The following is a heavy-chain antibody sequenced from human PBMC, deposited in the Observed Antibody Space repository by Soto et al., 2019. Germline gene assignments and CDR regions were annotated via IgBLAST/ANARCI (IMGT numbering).Heavy chain of an antibody. V-gene: IGHV1-46*01. D-gene: IGHD3-22*01. Sequence: VKVSCKASGSTFTSYYMHWVRQAPGQGLEWMGIINPSGGSTSYAQKFQGRVTMTRDTSTSTVYMELSSLRSEDTAVYYCARWSSGYLIDYWGQGTLVTVSS. CDR1: GSTFTSYY. CDR2: INPSGGST. CDR3: ARWSSGYLIDY. J-gene: IGHJ4*02.